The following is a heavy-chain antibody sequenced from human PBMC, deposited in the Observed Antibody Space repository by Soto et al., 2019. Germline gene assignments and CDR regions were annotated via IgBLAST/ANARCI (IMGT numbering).Heavy chain of an antibody. CDR3: AKGRGGSGSLTPRVDF. CDR2: ISGGGDTT. J-gene: IGHJ4*02. D-gene: IGHD3-10*01. CDR1: GLTFNNYA. Sequence: EVQLLESGGGLVQPGGSRRLSCVASGLTFNNYAMTWVRQAPGNGLEWVSSISGGGDTTSYADSVKGRFTVSRDGSKNTLYLQMSSLRAEDTALYYCAKGRGGSGSLTPRVDFWGQGTLVTVSS. V-gene: IGHV3-23*01.